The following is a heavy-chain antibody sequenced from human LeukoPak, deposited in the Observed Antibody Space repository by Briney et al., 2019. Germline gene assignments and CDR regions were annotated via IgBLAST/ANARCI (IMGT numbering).Heavy chain of an antibody. CDR1: GFTFSSYW. CDR2: IKQDGSEK. V-gene: IGHV3-7*04. D-gene: IGHD2-15*01. Sequence: PGGSLRLSCAASGFTFSSYWMHWVRQAPGKGLEWVANIKQDGSEKYYVDSVKGRFSISRDNAKNSLFLQMNSLRAEDTAVYYCARDRSPCSGGRCYSYNWFDPWGQGTLVTVSS. J-gene: IGHJ5*02. CDR3: ARDRSPCSGGRCYSYNWFDP.